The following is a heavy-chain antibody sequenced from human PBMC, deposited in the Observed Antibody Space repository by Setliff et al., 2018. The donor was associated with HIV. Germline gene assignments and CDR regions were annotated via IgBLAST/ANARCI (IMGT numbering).Heavy chain of an antibody. J-gene: IGHJ4*02. D-gene: IGHD3-22*01. CDR3: ARPYDSLYG. CDR2: IYYRGAT. CDR1: GGSISSGSYY. Sequence: PSETLSLTCTVSGGSISSGSYYWGWIRQSPGKGLEWIGSIYYRGATYYNPTLQSRVTISADTSKNQFYLKLTSVTAADTAIYYCARPYDSLYGWGQGVLVTVSS. V-gene: IGHV4-39*01.